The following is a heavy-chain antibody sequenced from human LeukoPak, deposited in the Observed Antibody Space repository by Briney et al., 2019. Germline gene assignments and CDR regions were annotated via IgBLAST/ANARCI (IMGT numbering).Heavy chain of an antibody. V-gene: IGHV4-61*01. CDR2: MYHTGSS. CDR3: AGDQGGSAHRHAFDI. D-gene: IGHD1-26*01. Sequence: SETLSLTCTVSGGSVDSNNYYWSWIRQPPGKGLEWIGYMYHTGSSNYSPSLKSRLTLSVDTSKNQFSLKLTSMTAADTAVYYCAGDQGGSAHRHAFDIWGQGTLVTVSS. CDR1: GGSVDSNNYY. J-gene: IGHJ3*02.